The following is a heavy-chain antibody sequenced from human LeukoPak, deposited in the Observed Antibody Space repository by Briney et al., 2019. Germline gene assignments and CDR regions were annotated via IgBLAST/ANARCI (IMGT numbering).Heavy chain of an antibody. CDR2: IWHDGSNK. V-gene: IGHV3-33*01. CDR3: AANFDL. CDR1: GFTFSNHG. Sequence: GGSLRLSCAASGFTFSNHGMHWVRQAPGKGLEWVAVIWHDGSNKYYADSVKGRFTISRDNSKNRLYLQMNSLRAEDTAVYYCAANFDLWGQGTLVTVSS. J-gene: IGHJ4*02.